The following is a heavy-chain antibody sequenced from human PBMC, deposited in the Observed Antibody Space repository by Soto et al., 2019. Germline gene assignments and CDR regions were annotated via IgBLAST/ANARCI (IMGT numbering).Heavy chain of an antibody. CDR1: GGSISSGGYS. Sequence: QLQLQESGSGLVKPSQTLSLTCAVSGGSISSGGYSWSWIRQPPGKGLEWIGYIYHSGSTYYNPSLQRRAAISVERSRNQLSLKLSSVTAADTAVYHSARVPVPWGQGTLLTVSS. V-gene: IGHV4-30-2*01. CDR2: IYHSGST. CDR3: ARVPVP. D-gene: IGHD3-10*02. J-gene: IGHJ5*02.